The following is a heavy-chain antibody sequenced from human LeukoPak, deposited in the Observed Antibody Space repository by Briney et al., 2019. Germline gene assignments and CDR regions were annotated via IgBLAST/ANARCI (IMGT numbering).Heavy chain of an antibody. CDR1: GFTFSNYN. D-gene: IGHD2-15*01. V-gene: IGHV3-21*01. Sequence: PGGSLRLSCAASGFTFSNYNMNWVRRAPGKGLEWVSSISTSSSYIYYADSARGRFTISRDNAKNSLYLQMNSLRAEDTAVYSCARGADGVSSNSRGWFNPWGQGTLVTVSS. J-gene: IGHJ5*02. CDR2: ISTSSSYI. CDR3: ARGADGVSSNSRGWFNP.